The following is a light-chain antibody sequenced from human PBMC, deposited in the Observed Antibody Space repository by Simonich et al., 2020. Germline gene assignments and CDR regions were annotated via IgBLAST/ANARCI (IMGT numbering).Light chain of an antibody. CDR2: GAS. J-gene: IGKJ4*01. V-gene: IGKV3-15*01. CDR3: QQYNNWPRT. Sequence: EIVMTQSPATLSVSPGERANLSGRASPSVSSNLAWYQQKPAQAPRLLIYGASNRATGIPARFSGSGSGTEFTRTISSMQSEDFAVYYCQQYNNWPRTFGGGTKVEIK. CDR1: PSVSSN.